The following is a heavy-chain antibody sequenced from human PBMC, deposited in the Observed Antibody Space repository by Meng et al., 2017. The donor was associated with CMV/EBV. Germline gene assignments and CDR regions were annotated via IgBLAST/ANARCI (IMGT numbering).Heavy chain of an antibody. CDR2: INPSGGST. V-gene: IGHV1-46*01. Sequence: HVQPGQLGVVVTRPGDTRKGSCKASGYTFIRYYMHWVRQAPGQGLEWMGIINPSGGSTSYGQKFQGRVIMTRDTSTSTVYMELSSLRSEDTAVYYCARDKIQLWPTVGYFDYWGQGTLVTVSS. J-gene: IGHJ4*02. CDR3: ARDKIQLWPTVGYFDY. D-gene: IGHD5-18*01. CDR1: GYTFIRYY.